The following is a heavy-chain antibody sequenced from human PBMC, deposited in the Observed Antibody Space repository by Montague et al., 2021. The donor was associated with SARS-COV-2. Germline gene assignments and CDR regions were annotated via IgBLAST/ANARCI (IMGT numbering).Heavy chain of an antibody. D-gene: IGHD3-9*01. CDR3: ARDWWNGDWLFGLYYYYGMDV. V-gene: IGHV4-39*02. Sequence: SETLSLTCIVSGGFISDSYYWAWIRQAPGKGLEWLGSLYRSGSVXSNPSLKSRVSISRDNSKNTLYLQMNSLRAEDTAVYYCARDWWNGDWLFGLYYYYGMDVWGQGTTVTVSS. CDR2: LYRSGSV. J-gene: IGHJ6*02. CDR1: GGFISDSYY.